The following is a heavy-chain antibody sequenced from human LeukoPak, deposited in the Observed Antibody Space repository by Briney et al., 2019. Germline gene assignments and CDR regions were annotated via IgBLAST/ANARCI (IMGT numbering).Heavy chain of an antibody. CDR3: ARDPRPRDDYDSSGLDY. V-gene: IGHV1-46*01. Sequence: ASVKVSCQASGYTFTSYYMHWVRQAPGQGLEWMGIINPSGGSTSYAQKFQGRVTMTRDMSTSTVYMELSSLRSEDTAVYYCARDPRPRDDYDSSGLDYWGQGTLVTVSS. J-gene: IGHJ4*02. CDR2: INPSGGST. CDR1: GYTFTSYY. D-gene: IGHD3-22*01.